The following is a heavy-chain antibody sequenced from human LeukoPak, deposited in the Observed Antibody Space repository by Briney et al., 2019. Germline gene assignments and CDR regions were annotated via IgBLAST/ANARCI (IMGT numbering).Heavy chain of an antibody. J-gene: IGHJ4*02. D-gene: IGHD3-22*01. CDR1: GYTFIGYY. V-gene: IGHV1-2*02. Sequence: ASVKVSCKASGYTFIGYYMHWVRQAPGQGLEWVGWINLKSGGTKYAQKFQGRVTMTRDTSISTSYMELSSLRSDDTAVYFCARDPPHSGFARYYFDYWGQGTLVTASS. CDR3: ARDPPHSGFARYYFDY. CDR2: INLKSGGT.